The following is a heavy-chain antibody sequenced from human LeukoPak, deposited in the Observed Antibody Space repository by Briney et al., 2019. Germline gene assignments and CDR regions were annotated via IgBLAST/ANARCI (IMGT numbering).Heavy chain of an antibody. Sequence: KSGGSLRLSCAASGFIFTDYTLTWVRQAPGKGLEWVSTMSGTGSYKSYADSVKGRFIMSRDNAKKAVFLQMNSLRAEDTAVYYCTRGDLVGVTGRAYQHWGQGTLATVSS. CDR1: GFIFTDYT. J-gene: IGHJ1*01. D-gene: IGHD1-26*01. CDR2: MSGTGSYK. V-gene: IGHV3-21*01. CDR3: TRGDLVGVTGRAYQH.